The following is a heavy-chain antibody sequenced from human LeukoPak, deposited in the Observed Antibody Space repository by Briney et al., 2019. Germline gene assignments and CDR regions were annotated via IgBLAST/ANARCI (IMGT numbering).Heavy chain of an antibody. J-gene: IGHJ6*02. V-gene: IGHV4-59*01. CDR3: ARDSWSGSGGYYGMDV. D-gene: IGHD3-3*01. Sequence: SETLSLTCTVSGGSISNYYWNWIRQPPGKGLEWIGYIYDSGDTKYNPSLKSRVTMSVDTSKNQLSLSLNSVTASDTAVYYCARDSWSGSGGYYGMDVWGQGTTVTVSS. CDR2: IYDSGDT. CDR1: GGSISNYY.